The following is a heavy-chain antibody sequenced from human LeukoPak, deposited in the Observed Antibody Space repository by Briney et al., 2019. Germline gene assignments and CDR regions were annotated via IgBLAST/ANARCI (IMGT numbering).Heavy chain of an antibody. CDR1: GGSISRRDYY. J-gene: IGHJ4*02. CDR2: ISYSGTT. D-gene: IGHD3-9*01. Sequence: SETLSLTCTVSGGSISRRDYYWGWIRQPPGKELEWVASISYSGTTYYNPSFKSRVIVSMDTSKNQFSLKLTSVTAADTAVYYCAKPTGAGYSDYWGQGTLVTVSS. CDR3: AKPTGAGYSDY. V-gene: IGHV4-39*01.